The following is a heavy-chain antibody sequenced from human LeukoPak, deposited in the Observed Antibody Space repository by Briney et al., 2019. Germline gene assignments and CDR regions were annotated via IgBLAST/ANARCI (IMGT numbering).Heavy chain of an antibody. CDR1: GGSIASDDYN. CDR3: AGLLRYFESQPSEPRTFDV. V-gene: IGHV4-61*02. J-gene: IGHJ3*01. D-gene: IGHD3-9*01. Sequence: PSETLSLTCTVSGGSIASDDYNWSWIRQAAGKGLEWIGRINTSGNSNCNPSLKSRLTISVDTSKNQFSLKLSSVTAADTAVYYCAGLLRYFESQPSEPRTFDVWGHGTLVTVSS. CDR2: INTSGNS.